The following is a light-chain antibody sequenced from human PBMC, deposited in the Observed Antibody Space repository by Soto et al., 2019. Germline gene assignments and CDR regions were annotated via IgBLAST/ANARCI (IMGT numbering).Light chain of an antibody. Sequence: HSALTQPAFVSGSPGQSITISCTGTSSDVGGYNYVSWYQQHPGKAPKLMIYEVSNRPSGVSNRFSGSKSGNTASLTISGLQAEDEADYYCSSYTSSSTLYVFGTGTQLTVL. V-gene: IGLV2-14*01. J-gene: IGLJ1*01. CDR2: EVS. CDR1: SSDVGGYNY. CDR3: SSYTSSSTLYV.